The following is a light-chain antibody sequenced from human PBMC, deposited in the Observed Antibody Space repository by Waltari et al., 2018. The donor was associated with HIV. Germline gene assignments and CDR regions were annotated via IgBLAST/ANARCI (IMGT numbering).Light chain of an antibody. CDR1: ALTKQY. CDR3: QSADSSGVDFVV. Sequence: DLTQPPSVSVPPGQTATITCTGGALTKQYGYWYQKKAGQAPVLLINKDSERLSGIPERFSGSSSGTSLTLTINGVRAEDEAEYYCQSADSSGVDFVVFGGG. J-gene: IGLJ2*01. V-gene: IGLV3-25*03. CDR2: KDS.